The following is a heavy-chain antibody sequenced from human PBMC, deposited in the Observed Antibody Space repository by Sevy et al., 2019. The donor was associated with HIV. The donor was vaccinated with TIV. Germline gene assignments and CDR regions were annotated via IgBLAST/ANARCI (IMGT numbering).Heavy chain of an antibody. V-gene: IGHV3-48*01. Sequence: GGSLRLSCATSGFIFSNYAMSWVRQAPGKGLEWVSYITGSTSTIHYADSVKGRFTISRDNAKNSLYLQMDSLRAEDTAIYYCARGKVGVAVFDYWGQGTLVTVSS. J-gene: IGHJ4*02. D-gene: IGHD1-26*01. CDR1: GFIFSNYA. CDR3: ARGKVGVAVFDY. CDR2: ITGSTSTI.